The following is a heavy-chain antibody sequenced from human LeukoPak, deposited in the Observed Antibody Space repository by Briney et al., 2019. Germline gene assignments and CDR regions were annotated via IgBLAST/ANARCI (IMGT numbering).Heavy chain of an antibody. CDR2: IIPFFGTA. D-gene: IGHD3-22*01. Sequence: GASVKVSCKASGGTFSSYAISWVRQAPGQGLEWRGRIIPFFGTANYAQKFQGRVTITADKSTSTAYMELSSLRSEDTAVYSCARGRPSYYDGSGYQYCFDYWGQGTLVTVSS. CDR3: ARGRPSYYDGSGYQYCFDY. V-gene: IGHV1-69*06. CDR1: GGTFSSYA. J-gene: IGHJ4*02.